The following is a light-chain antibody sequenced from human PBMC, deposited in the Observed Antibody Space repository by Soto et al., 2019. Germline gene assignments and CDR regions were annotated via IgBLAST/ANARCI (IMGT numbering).Light chain of an antibody. J-gene: IGKJ1*01. CDR2: KAS. CDR3: QHYNSYSEA. V-gene: IGKV1-5*03. Sequence: IQMTHSPSSLSASVGDRVTITCRASQTISSWLAWYQQKSGKAPKLLIYKASTLKSGVPSRFSGSGSGTEFTLTISSLQPDDFATYYCQHYNSYSEAFGQGTKVDI. CDR1: QTISSW.